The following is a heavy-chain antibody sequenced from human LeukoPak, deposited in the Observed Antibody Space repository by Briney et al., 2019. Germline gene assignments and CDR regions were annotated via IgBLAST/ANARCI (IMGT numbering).Heavy chain of an antibody. CDR2: IYPGDSDT. D-gene: IGHD2-15*01. J-gene: IGHJ4*02. Sequence: GESLKISCKGSGYNFNSYWIGRVRQMPGTGLEWMGIIYPGDSDTRYSPSFQGQVTISADKSINTAYLQWSSLKASDTAMYYCARHRYCSGGSCYSDYWGQGTLVTVSS. CDR3: ARHRYCSGGSCYSDY. V-gene: IGHV5-51*01. CDR1: GYNFNSYW.